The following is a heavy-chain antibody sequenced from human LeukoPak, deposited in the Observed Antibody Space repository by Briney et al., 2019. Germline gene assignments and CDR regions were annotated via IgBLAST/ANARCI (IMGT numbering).Heavy chain of an antibody. J-gene: IGHJ3*02. CDR3: AREDDFWSGYQEGPQGAFDI. Sequence: ASVKVSCKASGYTFTSYYMHWVRQAPGQGLEWMGWMNPNSGNTGYAQKFQGRVTMTRNTSISTAYMELSSLRSEDTAVYYCAREDDFWSGYQEGPQGAFDIWGQGTMVTVSS. CDR1: GYTFTSYY. V-gene: IGHV1-8*02. CDR2: MNPNSGNT. D-gene: IGHD3-3*01.